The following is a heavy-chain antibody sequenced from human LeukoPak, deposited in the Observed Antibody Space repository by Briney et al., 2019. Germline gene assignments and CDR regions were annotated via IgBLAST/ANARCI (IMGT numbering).Heavy chain of an antibody. CDR1: GGSVSSGSYY. V-gene: IGHV4-61*01. D-gene: IGHD6-13*01. CDR2: IYYSGST. Sequence: SETLSLTCTVSGGSVSSGSYYWSWIRQPPGKGLEWIGYIYYSGSTNYNPSLKSRVTISVDTSKNQFSLKLSSVTAADTAVYYCARDGHRDNSGSWYSPYYYYYYGMDVWGQGTTVTVSS. CDR3: ARDGHRDNSGSWYSPYYYYYYGMDV. J-gene: IGHJ6*02.